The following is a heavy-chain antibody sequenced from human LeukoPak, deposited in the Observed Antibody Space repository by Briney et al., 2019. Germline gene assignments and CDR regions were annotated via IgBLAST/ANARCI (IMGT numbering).Heavy chain of an antibody. J-gene: IGHJ4*02. CDR1: GFTFSSYA. V-gene: IGHV3-30-3*01. D-gene: IGHD1-1*01. CDR3: ARAHTTGTTILDY. CDR2: ISYDGSNK. Sequence: GGSLRLSCAASGFTFSSYAMHWVRQAPGQGLEWMAVISYDGSNKYYADSVKGRFTISRDNSKNTLYLQMNSLRAEDTAVYYCARAHTTGTTILDYGGQGTLVTASS.